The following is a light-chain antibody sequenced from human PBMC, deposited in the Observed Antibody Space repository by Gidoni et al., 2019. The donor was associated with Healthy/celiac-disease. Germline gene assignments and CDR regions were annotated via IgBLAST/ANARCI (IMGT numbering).Light chain of an antibody. CDR1: QSVSSSY. J-gene: IGKJ2*01. CDR2: GAS. CDR3: QQYGSSPYT. Sequence: EIVLTQSPGTLSLSPGERATLSCRVSQSVSSSYLAWYQQKPGQAPRLLIYGASSRATGIPDRFSGSGSGTDFTLTISRLEPEDFAVYYCQQYGSSPYTFXQXTKLEIK. V-gene: IGKV3-20*01.